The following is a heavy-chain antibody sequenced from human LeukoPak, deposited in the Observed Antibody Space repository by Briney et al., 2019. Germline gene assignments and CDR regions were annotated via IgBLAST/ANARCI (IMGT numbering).Heavy chain of an antibody. D-gene: IGHD6-19*01. CDR2: IWYDGSNK. V-gene: IGHV3-33*08. CDR1: GFIFSSYS. J-gene: IGHJ4*02. CDR3: ARDRQWLIDY. Sequence: GGSLRLSCAASGFIFSSYSMSWVRQAPGKGLEWVSVIWYDGSNKYYADSVKGRFTISRDNSKNTLYLQMNGLRAEDTAVYHCARDRQWLIDYWAREPWSPSPQ.